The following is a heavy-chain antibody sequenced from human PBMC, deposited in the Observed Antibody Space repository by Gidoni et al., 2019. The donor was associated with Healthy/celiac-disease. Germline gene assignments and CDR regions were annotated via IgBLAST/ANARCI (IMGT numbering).Heavy chain of an antibody. J-gene: IGHJ6*02. CDR1: GFTFSSYA. D-gene: IGHD6-19*01. V-gene: IGHV3-30*01. CDR2: ISYDGSNK. Sequence: QVQLVESGGGVVQPGRSLRLSCAASGFTFSSYAMHWVRQAPGKGLEWVAVISYDGSNKYYADSVKGRFTISRDNSKNTLYLQMNSLRAEDTAVYYCARVGPIAVAGSRYGMDVWGQGTTVTVSS. CDR3: ARVGPIAVAGSRYGMDV.